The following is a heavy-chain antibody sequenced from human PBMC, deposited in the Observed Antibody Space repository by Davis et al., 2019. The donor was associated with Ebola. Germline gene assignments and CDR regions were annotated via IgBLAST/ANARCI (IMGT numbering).Heavy chain of an antibody. CDR2: IGGGGGDT. J-gene: IGHJ4*02. V-gene: IGHV3-23*01. CDR3: AREGLSSGIDY. CDR1: GFTFRNYA. Sequence: GESLKISCAASGFTFRNYAMIWVRQAPGEGLEWVSAIGGGGGDTYYADSVRGRFTISRDNSKNTLYLQMNSLRAEDTAVYYCAREGLSSGIDYWGQGTLVTVSS. D-gene: IGHD6-25*01.